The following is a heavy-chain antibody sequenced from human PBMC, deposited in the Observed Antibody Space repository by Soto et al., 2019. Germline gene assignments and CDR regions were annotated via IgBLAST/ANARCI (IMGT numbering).Heavy chain of an antibody. CDR3: ARDGNFVLRGYSFGFDF. J-gene: IGHJ4*02. CDR1: GYRFTTFY. V-gene: IGHV1-2*06. D-gene: IGHD5-18*01. Sequence: VKVSSKASGYRFTTFYIHLVLHAPVQWLEWMGRMNVDTGGTTYAQKFQGRVTMTRDTSISTAYMEVTNVKSDDTAIYYCARDGNFVLRGYSFGFDFWGQGTRVTVSS. CDR2: MNVDTGGT.